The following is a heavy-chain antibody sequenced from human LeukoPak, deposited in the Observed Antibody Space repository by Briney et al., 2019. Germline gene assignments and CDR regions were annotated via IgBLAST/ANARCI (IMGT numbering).Heavy chain of an antibody. CDR1: GFTFSSYS. CDR2: IKQDGSEK. Sequence: GASLRLFCAASGFTFSSYSMSCAREAPGKGLDSVPNIKQDGSEKYYVDSVKGRFTISRDNAKNSLYLQMNSLRAEDTAVYYCARGGYYSSGWYDAFDIWGQGTMVTVSS. CDR3: ARGGYYSSGWYDAFDI. V-gene: IGHV3-7*04. D-gene: IGHD6-19*01. J-gene: IGHJ3*02.